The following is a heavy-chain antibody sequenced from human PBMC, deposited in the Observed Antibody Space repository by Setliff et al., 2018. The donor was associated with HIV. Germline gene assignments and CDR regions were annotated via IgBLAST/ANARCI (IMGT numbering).Heavy chain of an antibody. V-gene: IGHV3-21*04. CDR1: GFTFSTYS. CDR3: ASLKGHYFDTSGYYNNWFDP. D-gene: IGHD3-22*01. Sequence: GGSLRLSCEASGFTFSTYSMNWVRQAPGKGLEWVSSISSSSRYKYYADSVKGRFTISRDNSKNSLYLQMNSLTAEDTAVYYCASLKGHYFDTSGYYNNWFDPWGHGTLVTVSS. CDR2: ISSSSRYK. J-gene: IGHJ5*02.